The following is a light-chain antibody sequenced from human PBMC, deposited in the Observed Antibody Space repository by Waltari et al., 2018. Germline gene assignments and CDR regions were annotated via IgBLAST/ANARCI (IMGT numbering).Light chain of an antibody. CDR2: AAS. J-gene: IGKJ4*01. CDR1: QSISSY. V-gene: IGKV1-39*01. Sequence: DIQMTQSPSSLSASVGDRVTITCRASQSISSYLNWYQQKPGKAPKLLIYAASSLQSGGPSRFSGSGSGTDFTLTISSLQPEDFATYYCQQSYSTPPRLTFGGGTKVEIK. CDR3: QQSYSTPPRLT.